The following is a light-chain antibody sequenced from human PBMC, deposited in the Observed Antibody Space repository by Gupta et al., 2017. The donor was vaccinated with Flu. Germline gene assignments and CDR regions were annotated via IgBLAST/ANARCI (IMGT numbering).Light chain of an antibody. CDR1: QSVSGSH. Sequence: EVVLTQSPGTLSLSPGERATLSCRASQSVSGSHLAWYQHKPGQAPRLLILGASNRATGIPDRFSGSGSGTDFTLTISRLEPEDFALYYCQHYGTSPRVNTFGQGTKVEIK. J-gene: IGKJ1*01. CDR3: QHYGTSPRVNT. CDR2: GAS. V-gene: IGKV3-20*01.